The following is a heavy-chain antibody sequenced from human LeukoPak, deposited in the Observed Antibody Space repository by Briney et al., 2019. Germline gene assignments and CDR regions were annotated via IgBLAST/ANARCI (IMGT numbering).Heavy chain of an antibody. CDR3: VKDKIWGEDYFDY. J-gene: IGHJ4*02. CDR2: IRYDGSNK. Sequence: GGSLRLSCAASGFTFSSYGMHWVRQAPGKGLEWVAFIRYDGSNKYYADSVKGRFTISRDNSKNTLYLQMNSLRAEDTAVYYCVKDKIWGEDYFDYWGQGTLVTVSS. V-gene: IGHV3-30*02. CDR1: GFTFSSYG. D-gene: IGHD3-16*01.